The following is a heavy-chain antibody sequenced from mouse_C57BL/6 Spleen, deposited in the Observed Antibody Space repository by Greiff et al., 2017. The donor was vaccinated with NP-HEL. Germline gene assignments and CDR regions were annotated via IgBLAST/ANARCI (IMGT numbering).Heavy chain of an antibody. CDR1: GYTFTSYW. V-gene: IGHV1-64*01. CDR3: ARSTYDYEGVWFAY. Sequence: QVQLQQPGAELVKPGASVKLSCKASGYTFTSYWMHWVKQRPGQGLEWIGMIHPNSGSTNYNEKFNSKATLTVDKSSSTAYMQLSSLTSEDSAVYYCARSTYDYEGVWFAYWGQGTLVTVSA. J-gene: IGHJ3*01. D-gene: IGHD2-4*01. CDR2: IHPNSGST.